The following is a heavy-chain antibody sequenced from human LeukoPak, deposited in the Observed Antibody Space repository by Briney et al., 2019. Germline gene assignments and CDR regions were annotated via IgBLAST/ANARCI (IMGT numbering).Heavy chain of an antibody. CDR2: IYYSGST. CDR3: ARSGGSNSIRRAY. Sequence: PSETLSLTCTVSGGSISSSSYYWGWIRQPPGKGLEWIGSIYYSGSTYYNPSLKSRVTISVDTSKNQFSLKLSSVTAADTAVYYCARSGGSNSIRRAYWGQGTLVTVSS. D-gene: IGHD2-15*01. V-gene: IGHV4-39*07. J-gene: IGHJ4*02. CDR1: GGSISSSSYY.